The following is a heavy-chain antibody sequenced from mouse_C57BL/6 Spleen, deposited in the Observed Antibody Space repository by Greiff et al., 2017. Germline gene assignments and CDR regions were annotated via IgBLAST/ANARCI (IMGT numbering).Heavy chain of an antibody. CDR3: ANSYYAMDY. CDR2: INPSSGYT. J-gene: IGHJ4*01. Sequence: QVQLQQSGAELAKPGASVKLSCKASGYTFTSYWMHWVKQRPGQGLEWIGYINPSSGYTKYNQKFKDKDTLTADKSSSTAYMQLSSLTYEDSAVYYCANSYYAMDYWGQGTSVTVSS. CDR1: GYTFTSYW. V-gene: IGHV1-7*01.